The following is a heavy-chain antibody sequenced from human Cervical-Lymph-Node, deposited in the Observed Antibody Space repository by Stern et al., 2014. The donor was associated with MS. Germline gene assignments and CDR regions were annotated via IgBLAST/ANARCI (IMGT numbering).Heavy chain of an antibody. CDR1: GSNVNSNY. J-gene: IGHJ5*02. CDR2: FYSGIST. V-gene: IGHV3-66*01. D-gene: IGHD5-24*01. CDR3: TREMAARRLDP. Sequence: VQLVESGGTLVQPGGSLRLSCAASGSNVNSNYMTWVRQAPGKGLEWVSIFYSGISTYYAESVKGRFSFSIDNSKNTLFLHMNNLRVEDTAMYYCTREMAARRLDPWGQGTLVIVSA.